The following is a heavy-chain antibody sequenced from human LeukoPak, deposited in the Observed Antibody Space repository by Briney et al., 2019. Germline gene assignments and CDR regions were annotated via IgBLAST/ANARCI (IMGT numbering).Heavy chain of an antibody. CDR3: ATYYVGVGGRGH. CDR1: GGSFSGYY. V-gene: IGHV4-34*01. CDR2: INHSGRT. J-gene: IGHJ4*02. Sequence: SETLSLTCAVYGGSFSGYYWSWIRQPPGKGLEWVGEINHSGRTNYNPSLKSRVTISVDTSKNQFSLKLSSVTAADTAVYYCATYYVGVGGRGHWGPGTLVTVSS. D-gene: IGHD3-10*02.